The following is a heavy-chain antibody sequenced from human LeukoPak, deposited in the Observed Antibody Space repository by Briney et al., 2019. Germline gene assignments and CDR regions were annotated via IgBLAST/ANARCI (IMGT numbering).Heavy chain of an antibody. V-gene: IGHV3-30*18. J-gene: IGHJ4*02. CDR3: GKDKGAIYFDY. Sequence: GGSLRLSCAASGFTFSSYGMHWVRQAPGKGLEWVAVISYDGSNKYYADSVKGRFTISRDNSKNTLYLQMNSLRAEDTAVYYCGKDKGAIYFDYGGQGTLVTVSS. CDR1: GFTFSSYG. CDR2: ISYDGSNK. D-gene: IGHD2-2*02.